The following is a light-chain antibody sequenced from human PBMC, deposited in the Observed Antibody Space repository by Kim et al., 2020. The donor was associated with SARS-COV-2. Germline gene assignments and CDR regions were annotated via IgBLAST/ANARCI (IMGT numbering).Light chain of an antibody. CDR1: SSDVGAYNY. V-gene: IGLV2-14*03. Sequence: QSASVSGSPGQSIAISCTGTSSDVGAYNYVSWYQQHPGKAPKPMIYDVSKRPSGVSNRFPGSKSGNTASLTISGLQAEDEADYYCASYTTSDTVIFGGGTQLTVL. CDR2: DVS. J-gene: IGLJ2*01. CDR3: ASYTTSDTVI.